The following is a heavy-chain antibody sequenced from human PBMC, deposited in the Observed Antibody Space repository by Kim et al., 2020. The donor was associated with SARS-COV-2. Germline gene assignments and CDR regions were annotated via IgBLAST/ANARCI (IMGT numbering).Heavy chain of an antibody. J-gene: IGHJ4*02. D-gene: IGHD2-2*01. CDR3: TTVSMR. Sequence: GGSLRLSCAVSGIPFSNAWFNCVRQSPGMGLAWVGRINSKSDDGSSDLAAPVKGRFAISRDDSKNTLYLVMNNVKTYDSAVYYCTTVSMRWGQGTLVTVSS. V-gene: IGHV3-15*01. CDR2: INSKSDDGSS. CDR1: GIPFSNAW.